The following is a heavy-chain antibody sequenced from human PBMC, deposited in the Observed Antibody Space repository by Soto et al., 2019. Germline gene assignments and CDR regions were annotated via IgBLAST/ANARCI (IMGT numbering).Heavy chain of an antibody. Sequence: EVQLLGSGGDLVQPGGSLRLSCVASGFTFSSYTMTWVRQAPGKGLEWVSVIYSSGDSTYYADSVKGRFTISRDNSKNTLYLQMNSLRADDTAVYYCAKSPTMTTKVVDYWGQGTLVTVSS. CDR1: GFTFSSYT. CDR2: IYSSGDST. V-gene: IGHV3-23*01. D-gene: IGHD4-17*01. J-gene: IGHJ4*02. CDR3: AKSPTMTTKVVDY.